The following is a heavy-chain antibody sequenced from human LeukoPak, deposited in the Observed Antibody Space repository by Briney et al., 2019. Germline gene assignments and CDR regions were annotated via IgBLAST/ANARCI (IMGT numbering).Heavy chain of an antibody. J-gene: IGHJ4*02. V-gene: IGHV4-31*03. CDR2: IYYSGST. CDR3: AGRGSSPRYYFDY. Sequence: SQTLSLTCTVSGGSISSYYWSWIRQHPGKGLEWIGYIYYSGSTYYNPSLKSRVTISVDTSKNQFSPKLSSVTAADTAVYYCAGRGSSPRYYFDYWGQGTLVTVSS. CDR1: GGSISSYY. D-gene: IGHD1-26*01.